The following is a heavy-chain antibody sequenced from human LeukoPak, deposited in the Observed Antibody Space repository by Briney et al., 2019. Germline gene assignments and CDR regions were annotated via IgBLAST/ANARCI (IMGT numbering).Heavy chain of an antibody. CDR2: INHSGST. D-gene: IGHD3-3*01. J-gene: IGHJ6*03. CDR3: ARVNHLRFLEWSPHFHYYMDV. Sequence: PSETLSLTCAVYGGSFSGYYWSWIRQPPGKGLEWIGEINHSGSTNYNPSLKSRVTISVDTSKNQFSLKLSSVTAADTAVYYCARVNHLRFLEWSPHFHYYMDVWGKGTTVTVSS. V-gene: IGHV4-34*01. CDR1: GGSFSGYY.